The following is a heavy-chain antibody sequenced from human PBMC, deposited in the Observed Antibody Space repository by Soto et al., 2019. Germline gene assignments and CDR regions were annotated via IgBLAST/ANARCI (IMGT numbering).Heavy chain of an antibody. V-gene: IGHV3-53*01. Sequence: EVQLVESGGGLIQPGGSLRLSCAASGFTVSSNYMSWVRQAPGKGLEWVSVIYSGGSTYYADSVKGRFTISRDNSKKTLYLQMNSLRAEDTAVYYCARVFLGTTVWYFDLWGRGTLVTVSS. J-gene: IGHJ2*01. CDR3: ARVFLGTTVWYFDL. CDR1: GFTVSSNY. CDR2: IYSGGST. D-gene: IGHD4-17*01.